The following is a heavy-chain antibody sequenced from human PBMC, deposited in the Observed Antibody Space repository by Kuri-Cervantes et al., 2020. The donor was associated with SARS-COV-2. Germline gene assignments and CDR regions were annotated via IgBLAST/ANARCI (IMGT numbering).Heavy chain of an antibody. Sequence: GESLKISCAASGFTFDDYAMHWVRQAPGKGLEWVSAISGSGGSTYYADSVKGRFTLSRDNSKNTVYLQMNSLRADDTALYYCAKGQTTVPIGYYYMDVWGKGTTVTVSS. CDR1: GFTFDDYA. D-gene: IGHD4-11*01. J-gene: IGHJ6*03. CDR2: ISGSGGST. V-gene: IGHV3-23*01. CDR3: AKGQTTVPIGYYYMDV.